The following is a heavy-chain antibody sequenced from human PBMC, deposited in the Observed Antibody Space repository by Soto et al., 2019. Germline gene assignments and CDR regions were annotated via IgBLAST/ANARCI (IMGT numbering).Heavy chain of an antibody. V-gene: IGHV3-23*01. CDR1: GVNFITYA. Sequence: GGPLRLSCAASGVNFITYAVIWVRKAPGKGLEWVSTISGSGGTTYYADSVKGRFTISRDNSKNTVYLQMNSLRAEDTALYYCAKDTRDGYNPLDYWGQGTLVTVSS. CDR2: ISGSGGTT. D-gene: IGHD1-1*01. CDR3: AKDTRDGYNPLDY. J-gene: IGHJ4*02.